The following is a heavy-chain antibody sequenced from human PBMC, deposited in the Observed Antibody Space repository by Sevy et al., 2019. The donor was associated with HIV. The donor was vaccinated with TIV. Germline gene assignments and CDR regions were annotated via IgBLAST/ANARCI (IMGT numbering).Heavy chain of an antibody. CDR2: IKQDGSEK. Sequence: GSLRLSCAASGFTFSCYWMSWVRQAPGKGLEWVANIKQDGSEKYYVDSVKGRFTISRDNAKNSLYLQMNSLRAEDTAVYYCARDLGVITIFDYWGQGTLVTVSS. J-gene: IGHJ4*02. V-gene: IGHV3-7*03. D-gene: IGHD3-22*01. CDR3: ARDLGVITIFDY. CDR1: GFTFSCYW.